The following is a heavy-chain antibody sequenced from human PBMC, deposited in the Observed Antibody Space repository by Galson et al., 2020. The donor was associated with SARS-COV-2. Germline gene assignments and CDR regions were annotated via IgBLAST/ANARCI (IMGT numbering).Heavy chain of an antibody. J-gene: IGHJ6*02. D-gene: IGHD3-10*01. CDR1: GFTVSSNY. CDR3: ARALWFGAPYGMDV. V-gene: IGHV3-66*02. CDR2: IYSGGST. Sequence: GGSLRLSCAASGFTVSSNYMSWVRQAPGKGLKWVSVIYSGGSTYYADSVKGRFTISRDNSKNTLYLQMNSLRAEDTAVYYCARALWFGAPYGMDVWGQGTTVTVSS.